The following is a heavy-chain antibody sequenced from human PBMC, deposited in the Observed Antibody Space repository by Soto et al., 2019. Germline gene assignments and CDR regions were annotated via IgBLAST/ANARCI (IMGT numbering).Heavy chain of an antibody. CDR3: ARDGGAY. D-gene: IGHD3-16*01. V-gene: IGHV3-30-3*01. CDR2: MSYDGSNK. Sequence: QVQLVESGGGGVQPGRSLRLSCAASGFTFSSYAMHWVRRAPGKGLEWMAVMSYDGSNKYYADSGKGRFTITIDNSKNTLYLQMNSLRPEATALYYCARDGGAYWGQGTLVIVSS. CDR1: GFTFSSYA. J-gene: IGHJ4*02.